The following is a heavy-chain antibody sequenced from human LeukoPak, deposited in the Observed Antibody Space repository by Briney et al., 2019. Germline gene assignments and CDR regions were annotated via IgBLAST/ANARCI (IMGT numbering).Heavy chain of an antibody. D-gene: IGHD6-13*01. Sequence: GGSLRLSCAASGFTFSNYWMSWVRQAPGKGLEWEANIKQDGSEKYNVESVEGRFTISRDNAKSSLYLQMISLRAEDTAVYFCAREISSWYQTEGRFDPWGQGTLVTVSS. J-gene: IGHJ5*02. CDR3: AREISSWYQTEGRFDP. CDR2: IKQDGSEK. CDR1: GFTFSNYW. V-gene: IGHV3-7*01.